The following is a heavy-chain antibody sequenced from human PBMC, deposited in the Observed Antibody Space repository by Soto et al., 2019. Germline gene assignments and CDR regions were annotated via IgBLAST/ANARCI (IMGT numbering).Heavy chain of an antibody. CDR1: GFTFSSYA. CDR3: AKDRAASVTTHYYYYGMDV. V-gene: IGHV3-23*01. Sequence: PGGSLRLSCAASGFTFSSYAMSWVRQAPGKGLEWVSAISGSGGSTYYADSVKGRFTISRDNSKNTLYLQMNNLRAEDTAVYYSAKDRAASVTTHYYYYGMDVWGQGTTVTVSS. J-gene: IGHJ6*02. D-gene: IGHD4-17*01. CDR2: ISGSGGST.